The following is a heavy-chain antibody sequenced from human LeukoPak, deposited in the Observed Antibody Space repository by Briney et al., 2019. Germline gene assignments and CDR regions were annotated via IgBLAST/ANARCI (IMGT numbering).Heavy chain of an antibody. CDR1: GYTFSSYA. D-gene: IGHD3-22*01. CDR2: INPSGGST. Sequence: ASVKVSCKASGYTFSSYAMHWVRQAPGQRLEWMGIINPSGGSTSYAQKFQGRVTMTRDTSTSTVYIELSSLRFEDTAVYYCARGPSPLGDSSGYMNYWGQGTLVTVSS. V-gene: IGHV1-46*01. J-gene: IGHJ4*02. CDR3: ARGPSPLGDSSGYMNY.